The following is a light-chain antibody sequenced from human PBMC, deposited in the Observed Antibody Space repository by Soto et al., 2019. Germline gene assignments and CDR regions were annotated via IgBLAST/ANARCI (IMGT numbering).Light chain of an antibody. CDR2: GAS. CDR1: QSVSSSY. V-gene: IGKV3-20*01. J-gene: IGKJ4*01. CDR3: QQYGSSPPT. Sequence: EVVLTQSPGTLSLSPGERATLSCRASQSVSSSYLAWYQQKPGQAPRLLIYGASSRATGIPDRFSGSGSGTDFTLTISRLEPEDFAVYYCQQYGSSPPTIGGGTKLDIK.